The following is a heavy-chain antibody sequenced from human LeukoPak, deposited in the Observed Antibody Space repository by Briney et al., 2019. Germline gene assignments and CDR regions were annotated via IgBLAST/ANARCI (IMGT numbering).Heavy chain of an antibody. D-gene: IGHD1-26*01. J-gene: IGHJ4*02. CDR1: GYTFTGYY. Sequence: ASVKVSCKASGYTFTGYYMHWVRQAPGQGLEWMGWINPNSGGTNYAQKFQGRVTMTRDTSISTAYMELSRLRSDDTAVYYCARHVVGATPAYFDYWGQGTLVTVSS. V-gene: IGHV1-2*02. CDR3: ARHVVGATPAYFDY. CDR2: INPNSGGT.